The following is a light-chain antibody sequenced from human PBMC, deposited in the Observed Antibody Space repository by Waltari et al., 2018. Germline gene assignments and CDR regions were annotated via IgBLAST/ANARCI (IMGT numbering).Light chain of an antibody. J-gene: IGKJ1*01. CDR2: GAS. CDR1: QSVSNSF. Sequence: EIVLTQSPGTLSLSPGERATLSCRASQSVSNSFLAWYQQKPGQAPRLLIYGASSRATCIPGRFSGSGSGTDFTLTISRLEPEDFTVYYCQQYGSSPETFGQGTKVEIK. V-gene: IGKV3-20*01. CDR3: QQYGSSPET.